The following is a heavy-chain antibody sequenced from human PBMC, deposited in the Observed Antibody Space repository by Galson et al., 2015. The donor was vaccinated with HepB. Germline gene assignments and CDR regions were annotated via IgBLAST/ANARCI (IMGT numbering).Heavy chain of an antibody. Sequence: SVKVSCKASGGTFSSYAISWVRQAPGQGLEWMGGIIPIFGTANYAQKFQGRVTITADESTSTAYMELSSLRSEDTAVYFCARDNQFYSSSSSPFDYWGRGSLVTVSS. CDR2: IIPIFGTA. CDR3: ARDNQFYSSSSSPFDY. J-gene: IGHJ4*02. V-gene: IGHV1-69*13. CDR1: GGTFSSYA. D-gene: IGHD6-6*01.